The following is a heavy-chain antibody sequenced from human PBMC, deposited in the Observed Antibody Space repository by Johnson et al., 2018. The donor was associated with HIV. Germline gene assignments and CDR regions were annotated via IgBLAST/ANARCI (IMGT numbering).Heavy chain of an antibody. CDR1: GFTFSDYY. Sequence: QVQLVESGGGLVKPGVSLRLSCAASGFTFSDYYMSWIRQAPGKGLEWVSYISSSGSTIYYADSVKGRFTISRDNAKNSLYPQMNSRGAEDTAVYYCARTISSYQGAFDIWGQGKMVTVSS. D-gene: IGHD1-26*01. V-gene: IGHV3-11*04. CDR3: ARTISSYQGAFDI. CDR2: ISSSGSTI. J-gene: IGHJ3*02.